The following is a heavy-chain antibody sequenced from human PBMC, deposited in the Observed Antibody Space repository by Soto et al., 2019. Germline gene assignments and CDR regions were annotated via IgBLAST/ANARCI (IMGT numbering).Heavy chain of an antibody. Sequence: SDTLSLTCTVSGGSISSGSDYWGWIRQPPGKGLEWIGYIYYSGSTSYNPSLKNRVTMSVDTSKNQFSLKLSSVTAADTAVYYCARLYYFGSHRFDPWGQGTLVTV. V-gene: IGHV4-39*01. CDR2: IYYSGST. CDR3: ARLYYFGSHRFDP. D-gene: IGHD3-10*01. J-gene: IGHJ5*02. CDR1: GGSISSGSDY.